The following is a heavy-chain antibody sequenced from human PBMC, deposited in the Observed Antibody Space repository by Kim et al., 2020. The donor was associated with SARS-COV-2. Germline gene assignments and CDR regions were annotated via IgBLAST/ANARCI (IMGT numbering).Heavy chain of an antibody. V-gene: IGHV3-7*01. J-gene: IGHJ4*02. CDR2: IKQDGSEK. CDR1: GFTFSNYW. D-gene: IGHD3-9*01. Sequence: GGSLRLSCVGSGFTFSNYWMTWVRQAPGKGLEWVANIKQDGSEKKYVDSVEGRFTVSRDNAKNSVYLQMNGLRAEDTAVYYCARDYDWAPHWGQGTLVTVSS. CDR3: ARDYDWAPH.